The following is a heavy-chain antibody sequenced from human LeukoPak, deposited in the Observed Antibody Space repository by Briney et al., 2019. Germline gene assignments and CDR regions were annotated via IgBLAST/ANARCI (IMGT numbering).Heavy chain of an antibody. J-gene: IGHJ5*02. CDR2: IIPIFGTA. CDR3: ACPYYYGSGSYYAFDP. V-gene: IGHV1-69*06. CDR1: GGTFSSYA. Sequence: SVKVSCKASGGTFSSYAISWVRQAPGQGLEWMGGIIPIFGTANYAQKFQGRVTITADKSTSTAYMELSSLRSEDTAVYYCACPYYYGSGSYYAFDPWGQGTLVTVSS. D-gene: IGHD3-10*01.